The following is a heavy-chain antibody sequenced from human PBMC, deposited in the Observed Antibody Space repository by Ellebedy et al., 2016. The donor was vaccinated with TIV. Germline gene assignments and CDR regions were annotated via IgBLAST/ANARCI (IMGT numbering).Heavy chain of an antibody. CDR2: IKSPTDGGTA. Sequence: PGGSLRLSCTASGFTFNNAWMSWVRQAPGTGPEWVGRIKSPTDGGTADYAASVNGRFTVSRDDSKSTVFLHMNSLKPEDTGTYYCTTTSDFAYPYYFDYWGQGTLVTVSS. V-gene: IGHV3-15*01. CDR3: TTTSDFAYPYYFDY. J-gene: IGHJ4*02. CDR1: GFTFNNAW. D-gene: IGHD3-16*01.